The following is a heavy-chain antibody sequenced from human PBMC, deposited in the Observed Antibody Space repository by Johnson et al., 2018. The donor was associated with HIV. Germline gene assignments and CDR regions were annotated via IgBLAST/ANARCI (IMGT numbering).Heavy chain of an antibody. CDR3: ARAVTPFGDWEAFDI. V-gene: IGHV3-30-3*01. Sequence: NKYYADSVKGRFTISRDNSKNTLYLQMNSLRAEDTAVYYCARAVTPFGDWEAFDIWGQGTMVTVSS. CDR2: NK. J-gene: IGHJ3*02. D-gene: IGHD3-10*01.